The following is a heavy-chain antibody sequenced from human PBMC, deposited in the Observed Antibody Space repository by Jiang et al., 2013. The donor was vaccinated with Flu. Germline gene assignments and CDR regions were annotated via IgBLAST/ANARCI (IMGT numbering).Heavy chain of an antibody. CDR1: GLTFTKTW. Sequence: VQLLESGGGLVKPGESLRLSCAASGLTFTKTWMSWVRQAPGKGLEWVGRIKSKSDGGTTDYAAPVKGRVSISRDDSKNXVYLQMNSLKAEDTAVYYCTTDPRHWGQGTLVTVSS. V-gene: IGHV3-15*01. CDR3: TTDPRH. CDR2: IKSKSDGGTT. J-gene: IGHJ4*02.